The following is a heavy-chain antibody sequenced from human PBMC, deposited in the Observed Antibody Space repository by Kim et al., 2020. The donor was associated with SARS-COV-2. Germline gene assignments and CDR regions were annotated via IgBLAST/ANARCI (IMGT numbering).Heavy chain of an antibody. Sequence: GGSLRLSCAASGFTVSSNYMSWVRQAPGKGLEWVSVIYSGGSTYYADSVKGRFTISRDNSKNTLYLQMNSLRAEDTAVYYCARESLAAQAGWFDPWGQGTLVTVSS. J-gene: IGHJ5*02. CDR3: ARESLAAQAGWFDP. CDR1: GFTVSSNY. V-gene: IGHV3-53*01. CDR2: IYSGGST. D-gene: IGHD6-6*01.